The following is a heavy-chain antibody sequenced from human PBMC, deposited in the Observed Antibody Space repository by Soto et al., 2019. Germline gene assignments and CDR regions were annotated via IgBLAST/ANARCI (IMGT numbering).Heavy chain of an antibody. CDR1: GFTFSDYY. CDR3: ARDRYSSRFRVLWFDP. CDR2: ISSSGSTI. Sequence: ESGGGLVKPGGSLRLSCAASGFTFSDYYMSWIRQAPGKGLEWVSYISSSGSTIYYADSVKGRFTISRDNAKNSLYLQMNSLRAEDTAVYYCARDRYSSRFRVLWFDPWGQGTLVTVSS. D-gene: IGHD6-13*01. J-gene: IGHJ5*02. V-gene: IGHV3-11*01.